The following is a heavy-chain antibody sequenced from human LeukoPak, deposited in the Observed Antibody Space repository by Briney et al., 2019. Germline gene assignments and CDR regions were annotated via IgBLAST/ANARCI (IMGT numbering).Heavy chain of an antibody. CDR2: IYYTGST. J-gene: IGHJ5*02. CDR1: GGSISSSSDY. Sequence: SETLSLTCTASGGSISSSSDYWGWIRQPPGKGLEWIGNIYYTGSTHYNPSLESRVTISVDRSRNQFSLKLSSVTATDTAVYACESRSARTPNWFDPWGQGTLVTVSS. V-gene: IGHV4-39*01. CDR3: ESRSARTPNWFDP. D-gene: IGHD1-1*01.